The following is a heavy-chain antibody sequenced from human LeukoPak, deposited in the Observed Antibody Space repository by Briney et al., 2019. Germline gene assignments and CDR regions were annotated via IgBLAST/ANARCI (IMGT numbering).Heavy chain of an antibody. Sequence: GGSLRLSCEASGFTFGNYAMNWVRQAPGKGLEWVGRIRSNSDGGTIDYAAPVKGRFTLSRDDSKTTLYLQMNSLQTEDTAVYYCATDFYDSTWGQGTLVTVSS. J-gene: IGHJ5*02. CDR2: IRSNSDGGTI. D-gene: IGHD3-22*01. CDR3: ATDFYDST. CDR1: GFTFGNYA. V-gene: IGHV3-15*07.